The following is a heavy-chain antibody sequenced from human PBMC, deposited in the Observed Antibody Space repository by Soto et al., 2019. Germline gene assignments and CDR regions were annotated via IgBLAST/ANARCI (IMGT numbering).Heavy chain of an antibody. Sequence: SETLSLTCTVSGGSISSYYWSWIRQPPGKGLEWIGYIYYSGSTNYNPSLKSRVTISVDTSKNQFSLKLSSVTAADTAVYYCARPRREYSGYDDAFDIWGQGTRVTVAS. J-gene: IGHJ3*02. V-gene: IGHV4-59*08. D-gene: IGHD5-12*01. CDR1: GGSISSYY. CDR3: ARPRREYSGYDDAFDI. CDR2: IYYSGST.